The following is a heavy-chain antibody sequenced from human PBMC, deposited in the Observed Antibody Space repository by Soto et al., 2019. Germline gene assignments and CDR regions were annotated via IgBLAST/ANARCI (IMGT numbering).Heavy chain of an antibody. CDR3: AKLGGGYSGYGGFDY. D-gene: IGHD5-12*01. V-gene: IGHV3-23*01. J-gene: IGHJ4*02. Sequence: EVQLLESGGGLVQPGGSLRLSCAASGFTFSSYAMSWVRQAPGKGLEWVSAISGSGGSTYYADSVKGRFTISRDNSKNPLYLQMNSRRAEDTAVYYCAKLGGGYSGYGGFDYWGQGTLVTVSS. CDR2: ISGSGGST. CDR1: GFTFSSYA.